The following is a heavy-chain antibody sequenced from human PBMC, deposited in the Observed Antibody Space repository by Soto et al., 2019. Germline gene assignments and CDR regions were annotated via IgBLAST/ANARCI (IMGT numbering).Heavy chain of an antibody. Sequence: QVQLQQWGAGLLKPSETLSLTCAVYGGSFSGYYWSWFLQPPGKGLAWIGEINHSGSTNSNPSLNCRVARSVDTSKNQFSLKLSAVRAAAMAVYYCARGRAGYYGPASYFVYWRQGTLVTVSS. CDR1: GGSFSGYY. V-gene: IGHV4-34*01. CDR2: INHSGST. D-gene: IGHD3-10*01. CDR3: ARGRAGYYGPASYFVY. J-gene: IGHJ4*02.